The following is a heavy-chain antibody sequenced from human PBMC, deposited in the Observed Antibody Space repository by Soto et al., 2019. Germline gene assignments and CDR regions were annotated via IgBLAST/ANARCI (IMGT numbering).Heavy chain of an antibody. J-gene: IGHJ4*02. Sequence: SETLSLTCTVSGGSISSGDYYWSWIRQPPGKGLEWIGYIYYSGSTYYNPSLKSRVTISVDTSKNQFSLKLSSVTAADTAVYYCARENSGYVRSFDYWGQGTLVTVSS. CDR3: ARENSGYVRSFDY. CDR2: IYYSGST. V-gene: IGHV4-30-4*01. D-gene: IGHD5-12*01. CDR1: GGSISSGDYY.